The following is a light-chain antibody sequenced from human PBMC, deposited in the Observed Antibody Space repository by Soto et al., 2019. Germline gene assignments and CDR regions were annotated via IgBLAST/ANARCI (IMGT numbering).Light chain of an antibody. V-gene: IGKV3-20*01. CDR3: QQYVSSPPIT. J-gene: IGKJ5*01. Sequence: EIVLTQAPGTLSLSPGERATLSCRASQSVSSSYLAWYQQKPGQAPRPLIYGASSRATGIPDRFSGSGSGKDFTLTISILEPEDFAVYYCQQYVSSPPITFGPGTRLEIK. CDR2: GAS. CDR1: QSVSSSY.